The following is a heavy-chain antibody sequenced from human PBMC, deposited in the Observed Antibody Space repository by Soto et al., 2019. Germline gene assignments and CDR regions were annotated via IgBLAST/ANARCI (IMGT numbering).Heavy chain of an antibody. CDR3: ARAYPIYGPGAFDI. V-gene: IGHV4-4*02. CDR1: SGSISSSNW. Sequence: QVQLQASGPGLVKPSGTLSLTCAVSSGSISSSNWWSWVRQPPGKGLEWIWEIYPSWSTNYNPSLKSRLTISVDKSKNQFSLRLSSVTAADTAVYYCARAYPIYGPGAFDIWCQGTMVTVS. CDR2: IYPSWST. J-gene: IGHJ3*02. D-gene: IGHD3-10*01.